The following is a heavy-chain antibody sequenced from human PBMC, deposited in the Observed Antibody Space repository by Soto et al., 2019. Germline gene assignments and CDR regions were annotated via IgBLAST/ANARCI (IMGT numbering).Heavy chain of an antibody. J-gene: IGHJ4*02. CDR1: GFTFSSYN. Sequence: GESLKISCEASGFTFSSYNMDWVRQGPGKELEWVSFISYSGTDIKYADSVQGRFTISRDNAKNSLYLEMNNLRVEDTAVYYCARPDCSGDGCQLIEYWGQST. CDR2: ISYSGTDI. D-gene: IGHD2-21*02. V-gene: IGHV3-21*06. CDR3: ARPDCSGDGCQLIEY.